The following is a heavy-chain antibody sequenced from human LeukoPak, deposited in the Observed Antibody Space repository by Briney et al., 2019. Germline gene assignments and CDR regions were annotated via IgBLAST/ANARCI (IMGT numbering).Heavy chain of an antibody. V-gene: IGHV3-23*01. D-gene: IGHD7-27*01. CDR1: GITFSSYG. J-gene: IGHJ6*03. CDR3: AKLSDPWGYYYYYMDV. CDR2: ISGSGGST. Sequence: GGSLRLSCAASGITFSSYGMSWVRQAPGKGLEWVSAISGSGGSTYYADSVKGRFTISRDNSKDTLYLQMNSLRAEDTAVYYCAKLSDPWGYYYYYMDVWGKGTTVTISS.